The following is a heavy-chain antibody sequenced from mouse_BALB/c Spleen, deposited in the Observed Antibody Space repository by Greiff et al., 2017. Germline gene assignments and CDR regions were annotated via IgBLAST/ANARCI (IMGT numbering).Heavy chain of an antibody. CDR2: IDPANGNT. J-gene: IGHJ4*01. CDR3: ARVDYDGNYISRGD. Sequence: VQLQQSGAELVKPGASVKLSCTASGFNIKDTYMHWVKQRPEQGLEWIGRIDPANGNTKYDPKFQGKATITADTSSNTAYLQLSSLTSEDTAVYYCARVDYDGNYISRGDWGQGTSVTVSS. CDR1: GFNIKDTY. V-gene: IGHV14-3*02. D-gene: IGHD2-1*01.